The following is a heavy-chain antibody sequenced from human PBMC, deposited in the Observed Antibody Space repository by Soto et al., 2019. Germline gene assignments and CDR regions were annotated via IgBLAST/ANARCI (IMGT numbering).Heavy chain of an antibody. J-gene: IGHJ5*02. CDR3: ARLSRPNYYDTSGFFKDNWFDP. D-gene: IGHD3-22*01. Sequence: SVKVSCKASGGTFNSYDINWVRQAPGQGLEWMGGIIPIVETPKYAQKFQGRVTITADESTNTVYMELSSLRSEDTAMYYCARLSRPNYYDTSGFFKDNWFDPWGQGTRVTVSS. CDR1: GGTFNSYD. V-gene: IGHV1-69*13. CDR2: IIPIVETP.